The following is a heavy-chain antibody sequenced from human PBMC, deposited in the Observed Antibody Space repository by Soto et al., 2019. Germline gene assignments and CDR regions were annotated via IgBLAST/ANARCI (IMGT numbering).Heavy chain of an antibody. Sequence: QVQLQESGPGLVKPSETLSLTCTVSGGSVSSGTYYWSWIRQPPGKGLEWIGYVYYSGSTTYNPSLKSRATISIDTSKNQFSLKLTSVTAADTAVYYCARGRSRPDYWGQGTLVTVSS. CDR1: GGSVSSGTYY. V-gene: IGHV4-61*01. CDR2: VYYSGST. CDR3: ARGRSRPDY. J-gene: IGHJ4*02.